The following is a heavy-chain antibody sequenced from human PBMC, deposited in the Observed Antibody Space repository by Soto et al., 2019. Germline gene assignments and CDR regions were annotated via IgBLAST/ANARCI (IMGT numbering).Heavy chain of an antibody. CDR3: AKDQLWFGEKTPLDY. CDR1: GFTFSSYG. J-gene: IGHJ4*02. V-gene: IGHV3-30*18. D-gene: IGHD3-10*01. CDR2: ISYDGSNK. Sequence: GGSLRLSCAASGFTFSSYGMHWVRQAPGKGLEWVAVISYDGSNKYYADSVKGRFTISRDNSKNTLYLQMNSLRAEDTAVYYCAKDQLWFGEKTPLDYWGQGTLVTVSS.